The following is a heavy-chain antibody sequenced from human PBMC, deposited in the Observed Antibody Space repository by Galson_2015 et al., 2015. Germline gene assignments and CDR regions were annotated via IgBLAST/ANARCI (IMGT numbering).Heavy chain of an antibody. CDR1: GFTFSSYG. J-gene: IGHJ4*02. CDR3: AKESGPAPTDASNYFDY. CDR2: ISYDGSNK. D-gene: IGHD3-3*01. V-gene: IGHV3-30*18. Sequence: SLRLSCAASGFTFSSYGMHWVRQAPGKGLEWVAIISYDGSNKYYADSVKGRFTISRDNSKNTLYLQMNTLRAEDTAVYYCAKESGPAPTDASNYFDYWGQGTLVTVSS.